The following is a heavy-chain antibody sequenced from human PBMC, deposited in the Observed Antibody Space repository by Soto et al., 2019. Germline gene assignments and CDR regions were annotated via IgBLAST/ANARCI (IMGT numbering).Heavy chain of an antibody. V-gene: IGHV4-39*01. CDR1: GGSISSSSYY. D-gene: IGHD6-13*01. J-gene: IGHJ5*02. CDR3: ARHGIAIAAAGLLDWFDP. CDR2: IYYSGST. Sequence: QLQLQESGPGLVKPSETLSLTCTVSGGSISSSSYYWGWIRQPPGKGLEWIGSIYYSGSTYYTPSPTIRVTISVDTYKNQFSLKLSSVTAADTAVYYCARHGIAIAAAGLLDWFDPGGQGTLVTVSS.